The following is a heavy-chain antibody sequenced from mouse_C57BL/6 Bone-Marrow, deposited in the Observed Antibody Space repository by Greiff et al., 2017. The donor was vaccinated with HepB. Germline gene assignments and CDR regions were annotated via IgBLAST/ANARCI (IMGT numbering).Heavy chain of an antibody. D-gene: IGHD3-2*02. CDR2: IYPGSGST. CDR3: ARRQPRLEAWFAY. J-gene: IGHJ3*01. CDR1: GYTFTSYW. V-gene: IGHV1-55*01. Sequence: QVQLQQPGAELVKPGASVKMSCKASGYTFTSYWITWVKQRPGQGLEWIGDIYPGSGSTNYNEKFKSKATLTVDTSSSTAYMQLSSLTSEDSAVYYGARRQPRLEAWFAYWGQGTLVTVSA.